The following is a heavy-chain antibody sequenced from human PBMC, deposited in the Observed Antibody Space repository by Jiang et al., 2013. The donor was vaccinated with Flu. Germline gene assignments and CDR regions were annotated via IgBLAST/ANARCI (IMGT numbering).Heavy chain of an antibody. Sequence: GPGLVKPSQTLSLTCTVSGASITSNTYCWNWIRQPAGKGPEWIGRVFLNGSTDYKSSLKSRLTISLDTSKSQFSLKLTSLTAADTAVYYCAREEIWSGYYYPFHYWGQGNLVTVSS. V-gene: IGHV4-61*02. CDR2: VFLNGST. CDR3: AREEIWSGYYYPFHY. D-gene: IGHD3-22*01. CDR1: GASITSNTYC. J-gene: IGHJ4*02.